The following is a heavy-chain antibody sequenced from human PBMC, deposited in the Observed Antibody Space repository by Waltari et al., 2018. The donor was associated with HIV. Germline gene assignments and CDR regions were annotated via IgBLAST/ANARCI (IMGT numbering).Heavy chain of an antibody. J-gene: IGHJ4*02. CDR1: GYTFTNYG. CDR3: ARDVYDFWSGYPLFDY. Sequence: QVQLVPSGAEVKKPGASVTVSCKASGYTFTNYGISWVRRAPGQGLEWMGWISAYNGNTNYAQKLQGRVTMTTDTSTSTAYMELRSLRSDDTAVYYCARDVYDFWSGYPLFDYWGQGTLVTVSS. V-gene: IGHV1-18*01. D-gene: IGHD3-3*01. CDR2: ISAYNGNT.